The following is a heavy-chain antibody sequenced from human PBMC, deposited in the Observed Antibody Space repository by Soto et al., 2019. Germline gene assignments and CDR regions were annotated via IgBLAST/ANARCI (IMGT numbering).Heavy chain of an antibody. CDR1: GGSISSSRYY. D-gene: IGHD2-15*01. CDR2: IYYSGST. Sequence: PSETLSLTCTVSGGSISSSRYYWGWIRQPPGKGLEWIGSIYYSGSTYYNPSLKSRVTISVDTSKNQFSLKLSSVTAADTAVYYCARHPGEVVAATPEFDYWGQGTLVTVSS. J-gene: IGHJ4*02. V-gene: IGHV4-39*01. CDR3: ARHPGEVVAATPEFDY.